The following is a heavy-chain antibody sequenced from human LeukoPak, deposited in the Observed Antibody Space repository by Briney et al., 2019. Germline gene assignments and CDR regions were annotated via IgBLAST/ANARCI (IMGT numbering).Heavy chain of an antibody. CDR2: IIPIFGTA. J-gene: IGHJ4*02. D-gene: IGHD2-2*01. Sequence: SVKVPCKASGGTFSSYAISWVRQAPGQGLEWMGGIIPIFGTANYAQKFQGRVTITADKSTSTAYMELSSLRSEDTAVYYCARLRYCSSTSCYAGMRGYFDYWGQGTLVTVSS. V-gene: IGHV1-69*06. CDR1: GGTFSSYA. CDR3: ARLRYCSSTSCYAGMRGYFDY.